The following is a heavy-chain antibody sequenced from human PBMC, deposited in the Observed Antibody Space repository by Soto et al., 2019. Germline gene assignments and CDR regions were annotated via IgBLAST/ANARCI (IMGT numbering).Heavy chain of an antibody. D-gene: IGHD1-7*01. Sequence: EVQLLESGGGVVQPGGSLRLSCAASGFTFSNYVMNWVRQAPGKGLEWVSTISYSADKTFYADSVKGRFTISRDNSRDTLFLQMNSLRADDAAVYYCARRARTATTNWGAFDIWGQGTMVTVSS. CDR1: GFTFSNYV. J-gene: IGHJ3*02. V-gene: IGHV3-23*01. CDR2: ISYSADKT. CDR3: ARRARTATTNWGAFDI.